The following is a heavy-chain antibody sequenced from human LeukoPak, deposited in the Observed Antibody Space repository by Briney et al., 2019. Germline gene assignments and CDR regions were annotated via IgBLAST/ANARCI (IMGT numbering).Heavy chain of an antibody. D-gene: IGHD5-24*01. Sequence: GGSLRLSCAASGFTVSSYAIHWVRQAPGKGLEWVAVISYDGSNKYYADSVKGRFTISRDNSKNTLYLQMNSLRAEDTAVYYCARGGGLRAYYFDYWGQGTLVTVSS. J-gene: IGHJ4*02. CDR1: GFTVSSYA. CDR2: ISYDGSNK. V-gene: IGHV3-30*04. CDR3: ARGGGLRAYYFDY.